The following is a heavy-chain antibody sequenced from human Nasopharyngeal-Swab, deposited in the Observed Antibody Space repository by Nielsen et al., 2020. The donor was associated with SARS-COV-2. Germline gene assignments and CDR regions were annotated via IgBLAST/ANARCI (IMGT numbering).Heavy chain of an antibody. Sequence: VRQMHGKGLEWVAVIWYDGSNKYYADSVKGRYTISRDNSKNTLYLQMNSLRAEDTAVYYCARDLYGMDVWGQGTTVTVSS. D-gene: IGHD2-8*01. V-gene: IGHV3-33*01. CDR2: IWYDGSNK. J-gene: IGHJ6*02. CDR3: ARDLYGMDV.